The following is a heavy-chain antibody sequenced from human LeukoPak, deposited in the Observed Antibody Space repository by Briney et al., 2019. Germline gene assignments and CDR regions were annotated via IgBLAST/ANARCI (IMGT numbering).Heavy chain of an antibody. CDR1: GYTFTGYY. J-gene: IGHJ5*02. V-gene: IGHV1-2*06. D-gene: IGHD1-7*01. Sequence: VSVKVSCKASGYTFTGYYMHWVRQAPGQGLEWMGRINPNSGGTNYAQKFQGRVTMTGDTSISTAYMELSRLRSDDTAVYYCARGKTGTTIWFDPWRQGSLVTVSS. CDR3: ARGKTGTTIWFDP. CDR2: INPNSGGT.